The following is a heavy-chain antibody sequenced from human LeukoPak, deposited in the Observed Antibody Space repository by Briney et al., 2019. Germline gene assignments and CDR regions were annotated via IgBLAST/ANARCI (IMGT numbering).Heavy chain of an antibody. CDR2: IHPSWML. V-gene: IGHV4-31*03. CDR1: GASFNSDDQY. J-gene: IGHJ4*02. Sequence: SETLSLTCTVSGASFNSDDQYWNWIRQSPGEGLEWIGSIHPSWMLYNNPSLESRVTMSRDTSKNQFSLNLNSVTAAYSAVYFCSRGLGSGKLGYWGQGILVTVSS. D-gene: IGHD2-15*01. CDR3: SRGLGSGKLGY.